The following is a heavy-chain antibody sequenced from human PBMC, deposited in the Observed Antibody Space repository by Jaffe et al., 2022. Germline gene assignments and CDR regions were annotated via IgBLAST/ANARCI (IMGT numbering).Heavy chain of an antibody. CDR3: AGGSYYATFDI. CDR1: GYSISSGYY. Sequence: QVQLQESGPGLVKPSETLSLTCAVSGYSISSGYYWGWIRQPPGKGLEWIGSIYHSGSTYYNPSLKSRVTISVDTSKNQFSLKLSSVTAADTAVYYCAGGSYYATFDIWGQGTMVTVSS. V-gene: IGHV4-38-2*01. J-gene: IGHJ3*02. CDR2: IYHSGST. D-gene: IGHD1-26*01.